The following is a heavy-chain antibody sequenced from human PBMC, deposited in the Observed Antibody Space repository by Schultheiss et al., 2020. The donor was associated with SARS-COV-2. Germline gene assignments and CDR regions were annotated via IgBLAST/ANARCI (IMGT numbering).Heavy chain of an antibody. CDR1: GFTFSSYG. Sequence: GGSLRLSCAASGFTFSSYGMHWVRQAPGKGLEWVSSLSGSGADTNYPDSAKGRFTISRDNSKNTLYLQMNSLRAEDTAVYYCARSRRSTSSEAYYMDVWGRGTTVTVSS. V-gene: IGHV3-23*01. D-gene: IGHD3-16*02. CDR3: ARSRRSTSSEAYYMDV. CDR2: LSGSGADT. J-gene: IGHJ6*03.